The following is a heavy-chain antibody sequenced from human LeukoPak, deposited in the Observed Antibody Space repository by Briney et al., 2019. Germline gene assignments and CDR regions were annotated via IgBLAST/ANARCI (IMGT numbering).Heavy chain of an antibody. V-gene: IGHV1-8*01. J-gene: IGHJ4*02. CDR2: MNPNSGNT. D-gene: IGHD3-9*01. CDR1: GYTFTSYD. CDR3: ARHLYDNLTGYYISDY. Sequence: EASVKVSCKASGYTFTSYDINWVRQATGQGLEWMGWMNPNSGNTGYAQKFQGRVTMTRNTSISTAYMELSSLRSEDTAVYYCARHLYDNLTGYYISDYWGQGTLVTVSS.